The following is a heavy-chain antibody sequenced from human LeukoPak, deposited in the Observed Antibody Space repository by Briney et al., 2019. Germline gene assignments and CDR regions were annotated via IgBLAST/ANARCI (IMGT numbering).Heavy chain of an antibody. CDR2: ISSSSSYI. CDR1: GFTFSSYS. CDR3: ARDGSGSYSGAFDI. V-gene: IGHV3-21*01. J-gene: IGHJ3*02. D-gene: IGHD1-26*01. Sequence: GGSLRLSCAASGFTFSSYSMNWVRQAPGKGLEWVSSISSSSSYIYYADSVKGRFTISRDNAKNSLYLQMNSLRAEDTAVYYCARDGSGSYSGAFDIWGQGTMVTVSS.